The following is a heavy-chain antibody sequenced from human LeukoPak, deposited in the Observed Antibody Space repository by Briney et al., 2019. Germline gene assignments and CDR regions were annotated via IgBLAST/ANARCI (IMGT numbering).Heavy chain of an antibody. J-gene: IGHJ2*01. CDR1: GGSISSSSYY. CDR2: IYYNGST. CDR3: ARLSGSYGYFDL. Sequence: PTETLSLTCTVSGGSISSSSYYWGWIRQPPGKGLEWIGNIYYNGSTYYNPSLKSRVTISVDTSKNQFSLKLSSVTAADTAVYYCARLSGSYGYFDLWGRGTLVTVSS. D-gene: IGHD1-26*01. V-gene: IGHV4-39*01.